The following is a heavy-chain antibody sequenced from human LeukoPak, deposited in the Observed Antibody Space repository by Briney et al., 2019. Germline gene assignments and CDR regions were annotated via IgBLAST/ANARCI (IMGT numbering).Heavy chain of an antibody. D-gene: IGHD4-17*01. J-gene: IGHJ4*02. CDR3: ARDLGTTVTTYLDY. V-gene: IGHV3-21*01. CDR1: GFTFSSYS. Sequence: GGSLRLSCAASGFTFSSYSMNWVRQAPGKGLEWVSSISSSSSYIYYADSVKGRFTISRDNAKNSLYLRMNSLRAEDTAVYYCARDLGTTVTTYLDYWGQGTLVTVSS. CDR2: ISSSSSYI.